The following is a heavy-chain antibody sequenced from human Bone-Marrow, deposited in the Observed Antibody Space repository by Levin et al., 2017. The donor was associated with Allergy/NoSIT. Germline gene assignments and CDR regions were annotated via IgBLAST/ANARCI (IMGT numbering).Heavy chain of an antibody. Sequence: GGSLRLSCEASGFTFRNFAMTWVRQAPGKGLEWVSGISGNGGSPYYAVSVRGRFTISRDNSENTLYLQMNSLSSEDTAIYYCARVRGIVGATGYFDYWAQGILVSVSS. CDR2: ISGNGGSP. CDR1: GFTFRNFA. J-gene: IGHJ4*02. CDR3: ARVRGIVGATGYFDY. D-gene: IGHD1-26*01. V-gene: IGHV3-23*01.